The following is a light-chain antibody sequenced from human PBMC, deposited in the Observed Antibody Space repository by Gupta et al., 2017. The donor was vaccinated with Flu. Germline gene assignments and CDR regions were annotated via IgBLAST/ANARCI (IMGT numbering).Light chain of an antibody. V-gene: IGLV1-44*01. CDR1: SSNIGSNA. J-gene: IGLJ1*01. Sequence: SSNIGSNAVNGYQQVPGTAPKLLIYGNNQRPSGVPDRFSGSKSGTSASLAISGLQSEDEADYYCAAWDDSLNGHYVFGTGTKVTAL. CDR3: AAWDDSLNGHYV. CDR2: GNN.